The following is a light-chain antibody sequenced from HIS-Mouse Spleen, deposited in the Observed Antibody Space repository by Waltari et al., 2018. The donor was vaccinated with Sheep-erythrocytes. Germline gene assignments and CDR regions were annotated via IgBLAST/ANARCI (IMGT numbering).Light chain of an antibody. Sequence: QSALTQPRSVSGSPGQSVTISCTGTSSDVGGYNYVSWYQQHPGQAPKLMIYDVRKRPPGVPDRFSGSKSGNTASLTISGLQAEDEADYYCCSYAGSYNHVFATGTKVTVL. J-gene: IGLJ1*01. CDR2: DVR. V-gene: IGLV2-11*01. CDR1: SSDVGGYNY. CDR3: CSYAGSYNHV.